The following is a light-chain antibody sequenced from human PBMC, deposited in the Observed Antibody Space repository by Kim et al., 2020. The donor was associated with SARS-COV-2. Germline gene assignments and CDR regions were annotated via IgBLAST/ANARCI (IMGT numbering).Light chain of an antibody. V-gene: IGLV2-14*01. CDR1: SSDVGGYNY. CDR2: DVS. J-gene: IGLJ1*01. Sequence: QSALTQPASVSGSPGQSITISCTGTSSDVGGYNYVSWYQQHPGKAPKLMIYDVSKRPSGVSNRFSGSKSGNTASLTISGLQAEDEADYYCSSYTISSTYVFGTGTKVTVL. CDR3: SSYTISSTYV.